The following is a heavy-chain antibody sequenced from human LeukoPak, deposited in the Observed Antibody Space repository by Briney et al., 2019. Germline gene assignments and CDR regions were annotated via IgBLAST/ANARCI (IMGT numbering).Heavy chain of an antibody. CDR1: GGSISSGGYY. CDR3: ASLYYYDSSGYYAFDY. D-gene: IGHD3-22*01. J-gene: IGHJ4*02. CDR2: IYYSGST. V-gene: IGHV4-31*03. Sequence: SQTLSLTCTVSGGSISSGGYYWSWIRQHPGKGLEWIGYIYYSGSTYYNPSLKSRVTISVDTSKNQFSLKLSSVTAADTAVYYCASLYYYDSSGYYAFDYWGQGTLVTVSS.